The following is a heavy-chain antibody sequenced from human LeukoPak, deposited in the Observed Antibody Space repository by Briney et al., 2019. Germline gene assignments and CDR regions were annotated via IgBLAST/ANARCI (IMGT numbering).Heavy chain of an antibody. CDR2: ISSSSSYI. Sequence: GGSLRLSCAASGFTFSSYEMNWVRQAPGKGLEWVSSISSSSSYIYYADSVKGRFTISRDNAKNSLYLQMNSLRAEDTAVYYCARNYYYDSSGYYAGVFDYWGQGTLSPSPQ. V-gene: IGHV3-21*01. CDR3: ARNYYYDSSGYYAGVFDY. D-gene: IGHD3-22*01. CDR1: GFTFSSYE. J-gene: IGHJ4*02.